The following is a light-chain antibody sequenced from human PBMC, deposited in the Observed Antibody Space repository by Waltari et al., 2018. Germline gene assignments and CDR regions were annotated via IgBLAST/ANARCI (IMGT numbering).Light chain of an antibody. J-gene: IGLJ1*01. CDR2: QDK. Sequence: SFELTQPPSVSVSAGQTATITCSGDPLGNTYTSWYQQKPGQSPVVVIFQDKKRPSGIPERFSGSNSGNTATLTISGTQATDEADYYCQTWDATSTFVFGSGTTVSVL. V-gene: IGLV3-1*01. CDR1: PLGNTY. CDR3: QTWDATSTFV.